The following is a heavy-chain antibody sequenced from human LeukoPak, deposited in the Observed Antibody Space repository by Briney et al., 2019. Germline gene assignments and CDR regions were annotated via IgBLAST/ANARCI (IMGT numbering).Heavy chain of an antibody. V-gene: IGHV3-48*01. J-gene: IGHJ4*02. Sequence: GGSLRLSCAASGFIFSNYNMNWVRQTPGKGLEWLSYISSSSGTIYYADSVKGRFTISGDNAKNSLHLQMNSLRAEDTAVYYSARALGYSYGYAVDYWGQGTRVTVSS. CDR2: ISSSSGTI. D-gene: IGHD5-18*01. CDR3: ARALGYSYGYAVDY. CDR1: GFIFSNYN.